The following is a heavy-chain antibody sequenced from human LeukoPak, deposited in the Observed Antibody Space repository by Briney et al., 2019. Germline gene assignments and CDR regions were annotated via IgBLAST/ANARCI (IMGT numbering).Heavy chain of an antibody. J-gene: IGHJ6*02. CDR2: IYYSGSA. CDR1: GGSVSSYY. Sequence: SETLSLTCTVSGGSVSSYYWSWIRQPPGKGLEWIGYIYYSGSANYNPSLKSRVTISVDTSKNQFSLKLSSVTAADTAVYHCARDNWNYGSSMDVWGQGTTVTVSS. D-gene: IGHD1-7*01. CDR3: ARDNWNYGSSMDV. V-gene: IGHV4-59*02.